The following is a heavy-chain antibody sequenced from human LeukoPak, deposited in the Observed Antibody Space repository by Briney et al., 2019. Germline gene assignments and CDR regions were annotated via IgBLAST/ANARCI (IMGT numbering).Heavy chain of an antibody. J-gene: IGHJ4*02. D-gene: IGHD6-19*01. Sequence: WVRPXXGKGXEWXGEIHHSASTNYNPPLKSRLTMSIDKSKNQFSLKLSSVTAADTAVYYCASWGIAVAGLGWSDYWGQGTLVTVSS. V-gene: IGHV4-4*02. CDR2: IHHSAST. CDR3: ASWGIAVAGLGWSDY.